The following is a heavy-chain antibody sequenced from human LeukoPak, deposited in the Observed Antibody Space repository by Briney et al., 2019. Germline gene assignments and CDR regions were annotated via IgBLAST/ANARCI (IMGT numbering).Heavy chain of an antibody. CDR2: ISFSGTYI. CDR1: GFSFSSYS. J-gene: IGHJ4*02. Sequence: GGSLRLSCAASGFSFSSYSMDWVRQAPGKGLEGVSSISFSGTYIYYADSLKGRITISRDNARRSLFLQMNSLRAEDTAVYYCARRASTERGHSYGLDYGGQGTLVTVSS. CDR3: ARRASTERGHSYGLDY. D-gene: IGHD5-18*01. V-gene: IGHV3-21*01.